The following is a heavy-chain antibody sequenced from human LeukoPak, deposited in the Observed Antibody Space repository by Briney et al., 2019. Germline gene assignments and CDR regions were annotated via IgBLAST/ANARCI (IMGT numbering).Heavy chain of an antibody. Sequence: GGSLRLSCAGSGFNFNNYAMHWVRQAPGKGLEWLSGISWNSGTRGYADSVKGRFTISRDNAKNSLYLQMNSLRPDDTAFYYCATATGDWYFDLWGRGTLVTVSS. CDR2: ISWNSGTR. CDR1: GFNFNNYA. CDR3: ATATGDWYFDL. J-gene: IGHJ2*01. V-gene: IGHV3-9*01. D-gene: IGHD7-27*01.